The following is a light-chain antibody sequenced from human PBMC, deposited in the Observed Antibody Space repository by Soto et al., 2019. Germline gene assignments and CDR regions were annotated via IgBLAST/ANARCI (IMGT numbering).Light chain of an antibody. J-gene: IGLJ1*01. V-gene: IGLV1-40*01. CDR3: QSYDNSLSGPV. Sequence: QSVLTQPPSVSGAPGQRVTISCTGSSSNIGAGYDAHWYQQLPGKVPKLLIHGDTNRPSGVPDRFSGSKSGTSASLAITGLQPEDEADYYCQSYDNSLSGPVFGPGTKVTVL. CDR2: GDT. CDR1: SSNIGAGYD.